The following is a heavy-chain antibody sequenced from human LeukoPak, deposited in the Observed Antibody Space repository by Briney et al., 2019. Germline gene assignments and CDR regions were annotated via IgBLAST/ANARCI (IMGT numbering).Heavy chain of an antibody. CDR2: IWSDGSNK. CDR3: AKDKMWLQYEYFDY. CDR1: GFTFSSYG. D-gene: IGHD5-24*01. Sequence: GGSLRLSCAASGFTFSSYGMHWVRQAPGKGLEWVAVIWSDGSNKYYADSVKGRFTISRDNSKNTLYLQINSLRAEDTAVYYCAKDKMWLQYEYFDYWGQGTLVTVSS. V-gene: IGHV3-30*02. J-gene: IGHJ4*02.